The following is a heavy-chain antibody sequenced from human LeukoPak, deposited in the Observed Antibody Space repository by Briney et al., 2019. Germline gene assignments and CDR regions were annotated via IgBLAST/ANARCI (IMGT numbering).Heavy chain of an antibody. CDR2: IYYSGST. CDR3: ASLLGYSSGRRFDY. Sequence: SETLSLTCTVSGGSISSSSYYWGWIRQPPGKGLEWIGSIYYSGSTYYNPSLKSRVTISVDTSKNQFSLKLSSVTAADTAVYYCASLLGYSSGRRFDYWGQGTLVTVSS. J-gene: IGHJ4*02. CDR1: GGSISSSSYY. V-gene: IGHV4-39*01. D-gene: IGHD6-19*01.